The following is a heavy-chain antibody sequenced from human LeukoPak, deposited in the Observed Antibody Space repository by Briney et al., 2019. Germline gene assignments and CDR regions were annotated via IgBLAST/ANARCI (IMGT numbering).Heavy chain of an antibody. CDR1: GFTFRSYE. V-gene: IGHV3-48*03. CDR3: ARDRGGWLLRVGFDY. J-gene: IGHJ4*02. Sequence: GGSLRLSCAASGFTFRSYEMNWVRQAPGKGLEWVSYISSSGSTIYYADSVKGGFTISRDNAKNSLYLQMNSLRAEDTAVYYCARDRGGWLLRVGFDYWGQGTLVTVSS. D-gene: IGHD3-22*01. CDR2: ISSSGSTI.